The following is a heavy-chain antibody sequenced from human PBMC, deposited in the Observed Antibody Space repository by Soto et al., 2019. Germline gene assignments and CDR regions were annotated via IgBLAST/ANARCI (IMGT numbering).Heavy chain of an antibody. CDR3: ARHYDGSWRKRWFDP. CDR2: IYYSGST. CDR1: GGSISSSSYY. D-gene: IGHD3-10*01. J-gene: IGHJ5*02. Sequence: SETLSLTCTVSGGSISSSSYYWGWIGQPPGKGLEWIGSIYYSGSTYYNPSLKSRVTISVDTSKNQFSLKLSSVTAAETAVYYCARHYDGSWRKRWFDPWGQGTLVTVSS. V-gene: IGHV4-39*01.